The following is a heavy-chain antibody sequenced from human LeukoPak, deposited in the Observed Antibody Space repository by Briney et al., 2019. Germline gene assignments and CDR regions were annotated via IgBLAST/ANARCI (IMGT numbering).Heavy chain of an antibody. V-gene: IGHV4-34*01. CDR1: GGSFSGYY. CDR3: ARARGAITIFGVVTPYYFDY. CDR2: INHSGST. J-gene: IGHJ4*02. Sequence: SETLSLTCAVYGGSFSGYYWSWIRQPPGKGLEWIGEINHSGSTNYNPSLKSRVTISVDTSKNQFSLKLSSVTAADTAVYYCARARGAITIFGVVTPYYFDYWGQGTLVTVFS. D-gene: IGHD3-3*01.